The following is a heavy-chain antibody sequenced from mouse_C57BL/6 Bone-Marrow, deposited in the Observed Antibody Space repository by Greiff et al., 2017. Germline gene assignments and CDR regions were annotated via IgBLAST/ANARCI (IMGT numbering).Heavy chain of an antibody. CDR2: IDPENGDT. V-gene: IGHV14-4*01. Sequence: EVQLQQSGAELVRPGASVKLSCTASGFNIKDDYMHWVKQRPEQGLEWIGLIDPENGDTEYASKFQGKATITADTSSNTAYLQLSSLTSEDTAVYYCTTGTVVADWYFDVWGTGTTVTVSS. D-gene: IGHD1-1*01. CDR1: GFNIKDDY. CDR3: TTGTVVADWYFDV. J-gene: IGHJ1*03.